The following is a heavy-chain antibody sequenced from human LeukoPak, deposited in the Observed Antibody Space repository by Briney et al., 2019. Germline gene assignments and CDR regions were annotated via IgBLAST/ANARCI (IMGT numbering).Heavy chain of an antibody. Sequence: GGSRRLSWATSGFTFSNAWMNWVRQAPGKGLEWVGRIRSNSDGGTIASAAPVKGRFPLQRDDPKTTLYLQMNSLQPEDPAVYYCATDFYDSTWGQGTLVTVSS. D-gene: IGHD3-22*01. V-gene: IGHV3-15*07. CDR1: GFTFSNAW. CDR3: ATDFYDST. J-gene: IGHJ5*02. CDR2: IRSNSDGGTI.